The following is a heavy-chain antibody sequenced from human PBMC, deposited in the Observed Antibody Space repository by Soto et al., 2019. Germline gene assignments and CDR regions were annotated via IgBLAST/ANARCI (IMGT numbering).Heavy chain of an antibody. CDR2: LSSSGSTI. D-gene: IGHD2-15*01. CDR1: GFTFSDYY. Sequence: PGGSLRLSCAASGFTFSDYYMSWIRQDPGKGLEWVSYLSSSGSTIYYADSVKGRFTISRDNAKNSLYLQMNSLRAEDTAVYYCARGPRLCSGGTCYGPLSYWGQGTLVTVSS. CDR3: ARGPRLCSGGTCYGPLSY. V-gene: IGHV3-11*01. J-gene: IGHJ4*02.